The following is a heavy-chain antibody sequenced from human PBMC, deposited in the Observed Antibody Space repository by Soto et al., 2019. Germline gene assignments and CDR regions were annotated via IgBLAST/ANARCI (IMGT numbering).Heavy chain of an antibody. D-gene: IGHD6-19*01. V-gene: IGHV3-30*03. CDR3: ATGGRQWLVTSDFNY. Sequence: VQLVESGGGVVQPGRSLRLSCAASGFTFSNYAMHWVRQAPGKGLEWVAVVSHDGRNTHYADSVKGRFTISRDSSKNTVSLEMTSLRAEDTAVYYCATGGRQWLVTSDFNYWGQGALVTVSS. CDR2: VSHDGRNT. J-gene: IGHJ4*02. CDR1: GFTFSNYA.